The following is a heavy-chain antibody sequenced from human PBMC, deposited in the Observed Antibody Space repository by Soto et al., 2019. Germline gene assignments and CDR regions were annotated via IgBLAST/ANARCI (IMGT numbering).Heavy chain of an antibody. CDR1: GFTFSSYG. CDR2: ISYDGSNK. Sequence: GVSLRLSCAASGFTFSSYGMHWVRQAPGKGLEWVAVISYDGSNKYYADSVKGRFTISRDNSKNTLYLQMNSLRAEDTAVYYCAKDEKVAGYYSMDVWGQGTTVTVSS. V-gene: IGHV3-30*18. D-gene: IGHD6-19*01. J-gene: IGHJ6*02. CDR3: AKDEKVAGYYSMDV.